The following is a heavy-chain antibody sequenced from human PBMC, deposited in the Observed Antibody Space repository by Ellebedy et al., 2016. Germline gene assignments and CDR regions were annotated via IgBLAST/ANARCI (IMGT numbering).Heavy chain of an antibody. J-gene: IGHJ5*02. V-gene: IGHV1-69*13. CDR1: GGTFSSYA. Sequence: SVKVSXXASGGTFSSYAISWVRQAPGQGLEWMGGIIPIFGTANYAQKFQGRVTITADESTSTAYMELSSLRSEDTAVYYCARGERYCSGGSCLGSWFDPWGQGTLVTVSS. CDR3: ARGERYCSGGSCLGSWFDP. CDR2: IIPIFGTA. D-gene: IGHD2-15*01.